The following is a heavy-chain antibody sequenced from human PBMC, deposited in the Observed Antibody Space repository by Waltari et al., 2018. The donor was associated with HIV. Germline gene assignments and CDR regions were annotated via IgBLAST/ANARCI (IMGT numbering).Heavy chain of an antibody. Sequence: QLQLQESGPGLVKPSETLSLTCTVSGGSISRSSYFWGWIRQPPGTGLELIGSIYSSGSTYYNPSLKSRVTISVDTPKNQFSLILSAVTAADTAVYYCARRHVDTALVRWGLDDWGQGTLVTVSS. J-gene: IGHJ4*02. CDR1: GGSISRSSYF. CDR2: IYSSGST. D-gene: IGHD5-18*01. V-gene: IGHV4-39*01. CDR3: ARRHVDTALVRWGLDD.